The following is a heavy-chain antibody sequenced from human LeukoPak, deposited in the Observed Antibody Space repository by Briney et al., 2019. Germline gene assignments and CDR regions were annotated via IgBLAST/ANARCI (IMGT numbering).Heavy chain of an antibody. CDR1: GYTFTGYY. V-gene: IGHV1-2*02. D-gene: IGHD3-22*01. Sequence: ASVKVSCKASGYTFTGYYMHWVRQAPGQGLEWMGWINPNSGGTNYAQKFQGRVTMTRDTSISTAYMELSRLRSDDTAVYYCARPYDSSGYYRGRAFDIWGQGTMATVSS. CDR3: ARPYDSSGYYRGRAFDI. CDR2: INPNSGGT. J-gene: IGHJ3*02.